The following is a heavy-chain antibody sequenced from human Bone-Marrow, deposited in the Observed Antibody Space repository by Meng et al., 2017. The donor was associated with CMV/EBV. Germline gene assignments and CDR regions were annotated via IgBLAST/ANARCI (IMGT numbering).Heavy chain of an antibody. J-gene: IGHJ6*02. CDR3: ARDLRPGTTIFGVRSVHYGMDV. V-gene: IGHV1-2*02. Sequence: ASVKVSCKASGYTFTGYYMHWVRQAPGQGLEWMGWINPNSGGTNYAQKFQGRVTMTRDTSISTAYMELSRLRSDDTAVYYCARDLRPGTTIFGVRSVHYGMDVWGPGHTVTGAS. CDR1: GYTFTGYY. D-gene: IGHD3-3*01. CDR2: INPNSGGT.